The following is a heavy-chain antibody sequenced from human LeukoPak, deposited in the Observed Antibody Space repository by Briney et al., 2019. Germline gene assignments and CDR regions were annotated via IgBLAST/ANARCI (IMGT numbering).Heavy chain of an antibody. D-gene: IGHD5-24*01. CDR2: IYYSGST. J-gene: IGHJ4*02. Sequence: PSETLSLTCTVSGGSISSGDYYWSWIRQPPGKGLEGIVYIYYSGSTYYNPSLKSRVTISVDTSKNQFSLKLSSVTAADTAVYYCARAILATIPSYFDYWGQGTLVTVSS. V-gene: IGHV4-30-4*08. CDR3: ARAILATIPSYFDY. CDR1: GGSISSGDYY.